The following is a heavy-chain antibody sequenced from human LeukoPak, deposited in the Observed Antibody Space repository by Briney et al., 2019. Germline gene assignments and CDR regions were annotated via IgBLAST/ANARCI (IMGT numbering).Heavy chain of an antibody. CDR2: IYYSGST. CDR3: ARGRITIFGVVITAPLDY. D-gene: IGHD3-3*01. J-gene: IGHJ4*02. V-gene: IGHV4-31*03. Sequence: SETLSLTCTVSGVSISSGGYYWRWIRQHPGKGLEWIGYIYYSGSTYYNPSLKSRVTISVDSSKNQFSLKLSSVTAADTAVYYCARGRITIFGVVITAPLDYWGQGTLVTVSS. CDR1: GVSISSGGYY.